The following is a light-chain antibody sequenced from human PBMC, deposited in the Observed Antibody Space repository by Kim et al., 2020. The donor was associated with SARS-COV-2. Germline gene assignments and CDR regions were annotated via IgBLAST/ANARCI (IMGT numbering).Light chain of an antibody. Sequence: DIQMTQSPSTLSASVGDRVTINCRASQSISTLLAWYQQKPGKAPKLLIYKASSLEGGVPSRFSGSGSGTEFTLTISNLQPDDFATYYCQQYNGYTNTFGQGTKLEI. CDR3: QQYNGYTNT. V-gene: IGKV1-5*03. CDR2: KAS. J-gene: IGKJ2*01. CDR1: QSISTL.